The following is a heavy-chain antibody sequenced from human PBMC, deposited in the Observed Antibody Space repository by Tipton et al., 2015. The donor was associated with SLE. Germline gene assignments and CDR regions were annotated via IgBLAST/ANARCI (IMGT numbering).Heavy chain of an antibody. D-gene: IGHD3-10*01. J-gene: IGHJ4*02. CDR3: ARGSTMVRLRY. V-gene: IGHV4-59*11. Sequence: TLSLTCTVSGGSISSHYWSWIRQPPGKGLEWIGYIYYSGSTNYNPSLKSRVTISVDTSKNQFSLKLSSVTAADTAVYYCARGSTMVRLRYWGQGTLVTVSS. CDR2: IYYSGST. CDR1: GGSISSHY.